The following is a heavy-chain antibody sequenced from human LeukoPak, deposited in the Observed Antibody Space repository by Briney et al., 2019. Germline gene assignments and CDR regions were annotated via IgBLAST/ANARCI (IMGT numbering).Heavy chain of an antibody. D-gene: IGHD5-12*01. Sequence: GGSLRLSCAASGFTFDDYTMHWVRQAPGKGLVWVSRINSDGSSTSYADSVKGRFTISRDNAKNTLYLQMNSLRAEDTAVYYCARGVGYSGYDLDYWGQGTLVTVSS. CDR2: INSDGSST. V-gene: IGHV3-74*01. CDR3: ARGVGYSGYDLDY. J-gene: IGHJ4*02. CDR1: GFTFDDYT.